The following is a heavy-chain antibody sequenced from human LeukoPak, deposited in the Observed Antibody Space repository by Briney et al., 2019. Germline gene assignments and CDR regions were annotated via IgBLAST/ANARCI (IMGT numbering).Heavy chain of an antibody. D-gene: IGHD4-17*01. CDR3: AKDDDYGDYARPLGY. CDR2: ISDSSSYI. J-gene: IGHJ4*02. Sequence: GGSLRLSCAASGFTFSSYSMSWVRQAPGKGLEWVSSISDSSSYIYYADSVKGRFTISRDNSKNTLYLQMNSLRAEDTAVYYCAKDDDYGDYARPLGYWGQGTLVTVSS. V-gene: IGHV3-21*01. CDR1: GFTFSSYS.